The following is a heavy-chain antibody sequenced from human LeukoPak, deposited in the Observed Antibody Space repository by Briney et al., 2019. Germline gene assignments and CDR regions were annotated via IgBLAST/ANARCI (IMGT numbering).Heavy chain of an antibody. CDR1: GFTFSSYS. CDR3: ARDPDSSGPYFDY. CDR2: ISSSSSYI. V-gene: IGHV3-21*01. J-gene: IGHJ4*02. Sequence: AGGSLRLSCAASGFTFSSYSMNWVRQAPGKGLEWVSSISSSSSYIYYADSVKGRFTISRDNAKNSLYLQMNSLRAEDTAVYYCARDPDSSGPYFDYWGQGTLVTVSS. D-gene: IGHD3-22*01.